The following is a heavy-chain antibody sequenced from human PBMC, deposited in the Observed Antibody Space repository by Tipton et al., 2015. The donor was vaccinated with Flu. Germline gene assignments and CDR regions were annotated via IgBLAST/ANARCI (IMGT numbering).Heavy chain of an antibody. CDR1: GFTFSSYW. J-gene: IGHJ4*02. Sequence: SLRLSCAASGFTFSSYWMNWVRQAPGKGLQWLANIKQDASEKHYVDSVKGRFSISRDNAKNSLYLQMDNLRVEDTAVYYCANHHGESSGWYTDDYWGQGTLVTVSS. CDR2: IKQDASEK. CDR3: ANHHGESSGWYTDDY. D-gene: IGHD6-19*01. V-gene: IGHV3-7*01.